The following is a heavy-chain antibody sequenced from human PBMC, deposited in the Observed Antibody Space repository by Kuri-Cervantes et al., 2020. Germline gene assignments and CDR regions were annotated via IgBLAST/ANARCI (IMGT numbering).Heavy chain of an antibody. J-gene: IGHJ4*02. CDR3: ARGSGWYGY. Sequence: GSLRLSCAVYGGSFSGYYWSWIRQPPGKGLEWIGYIYHSGSTNYNPSLKSRVTISVDTSKNQFSVKLSSVTAADTAVYYCARGSGWYGYWGQGTLVTVSS. CDR2: IYHSGST. V-gene: IGHV4-59*01. CDR1: GGSFSGYY. D-gene: IGHD6-19*01.